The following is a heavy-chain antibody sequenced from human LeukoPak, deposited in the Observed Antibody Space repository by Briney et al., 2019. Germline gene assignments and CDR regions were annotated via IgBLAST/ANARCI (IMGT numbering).Heavy chain of an antibody. Sequence: PSETLSLTCTVSGGSISSSSYNWGWIRQPPGKGLEWIGNIHYSGSTYYNPSLESRVTISVDTSKNQFSLKLNSVTVADTAVYYCARRGSSGHYMDVWGKGTTVTVSS. D-gene: IGHD6-19*01. CDR2: IHYSGST. V-gene: IGHV4-39*01. CDR1: GGSISSSSYN. CDR3: ARRGSSGHYMDV. J-gene: IGHJ6*03.